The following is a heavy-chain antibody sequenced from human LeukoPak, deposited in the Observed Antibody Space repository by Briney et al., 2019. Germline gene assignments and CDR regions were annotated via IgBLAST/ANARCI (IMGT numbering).Heavy chain of an antibody. D-gene: IGHD6-13*01. J-gene: IGHJ5*02. CDR3: AREKIPALVFDP. Sequence: GGSLRLSCAPPGFTLSNYEMNWVRLTPGKGLEWISYITKGGATVLYAESVKGRFSVSRDNANNLLYLQMNSLRVEDTAVYYCAREKIPALVFDPWGQGTLVAVSP. CDR1: GFTLSNYE. V-gene: IGHV3-48*03. CDR2: ITKGGATV.